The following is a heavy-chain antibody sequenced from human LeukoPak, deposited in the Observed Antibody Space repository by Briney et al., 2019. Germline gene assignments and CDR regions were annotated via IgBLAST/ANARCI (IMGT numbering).Heavy chain of an antibody. J-gene: IGHJ5*02. Sequence: PSETLSLTCTVSGGAISSYYWSWIRQPPGQGLEWIGYIYYSGSTNYNPSLKSRVTISVDTSKNQFSLKLSSVTAADTAVYYCARFAPGFLEWLQNNWFDPWGQGTLVTVSS. CDR3: ARFAPGFLEWLQNNWFDP. CDR2: IYYSGST. CDR1: GGAISSYY. D-gene: IGHD3-3*01. V-gene: IGHV4-59*01.